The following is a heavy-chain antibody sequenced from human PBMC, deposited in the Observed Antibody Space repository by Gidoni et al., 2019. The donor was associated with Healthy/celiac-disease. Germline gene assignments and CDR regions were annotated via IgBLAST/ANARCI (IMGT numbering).Heavy chain of an antibody. CDR3: AKDIVVVVAAPRDYYYYGMDV. CDR2: ISYDGSNK. CDR1: GFTFSSYG. J-gene: IGHJ6*02. D-gene: IGHD2-15*01. Sequence: QVQLVESGGGVVQPGRSLRLSCAASGFTFSSYGMHWVRQAPGKGLEWVAVISYDGSNKYYADSVKGRFTISRDNSKNTLYLQMNSLRAEDTAVYYCAKDIVVVVAAPRDYYYYGMDVWGQGTTVTVSS. V-gene: IGHV3-30*18.